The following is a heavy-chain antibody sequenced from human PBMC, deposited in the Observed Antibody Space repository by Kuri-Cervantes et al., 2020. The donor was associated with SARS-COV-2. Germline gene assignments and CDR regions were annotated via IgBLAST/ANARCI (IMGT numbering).Heavy chain of an antibody. Sequence: VKDSFKATRYTFTGQYMHSVRQAPGQGLAWVGWSNPNSGGTNYAQKFRGWVTMTRDRSISTAYMEVSRLTSDDTPVYYCERGALIRIVGVAMRGRENPCFDPWGQGTLVTVSS. CDR3: ERGALIRIVGVAMRGRENPCFDP. V-gene: IGHV1-2*04. CDR1: RYTFTGQY. D-gene: IGHD3-3*01. CDR2: SNPNSGGT. J-gene: IGHJ5*02.